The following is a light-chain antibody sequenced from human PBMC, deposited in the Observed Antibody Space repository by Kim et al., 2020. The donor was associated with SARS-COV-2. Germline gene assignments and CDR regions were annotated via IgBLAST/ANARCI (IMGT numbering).Light chain of an antibody. J-gene: IGKJ2*01. CDR2: GAS. CDR1: QSVSSN. V-gene: IGKV3-15*01. CDR3: QQYNNWPPYT. Sequence: VSPGERATLSCRASQSVSSNLAWYQQKPGQAPRLLSYGASTRATGIPARFSGSWSGTEFTLTISSLQSEDFAVYYCQQYNNWPPYTFGQGTKLEI.